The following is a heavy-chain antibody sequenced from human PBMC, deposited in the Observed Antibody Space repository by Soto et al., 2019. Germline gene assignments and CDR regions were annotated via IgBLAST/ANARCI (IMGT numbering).Heavy chain of an antibody. J-gene: IGHJ3*02. CDR1: GFTVSGKKY. Sequence: DVQLVASGGGLIQPGESLRLSCAAFGFTVSGKKYVAWVRQAPGKGLEWVSALYDLDGTYYADSVKCRFTTSSDSSRTTVYLQINSLRPDDTAVYSCPTWHLQEHAYDIWGQGTMVTVSS. V-gene: IGHV3-53*01. CDR3: PTWHLQEHAYDI. CDR2: LYDLDGT. D-gene: IGHD1-1*01.